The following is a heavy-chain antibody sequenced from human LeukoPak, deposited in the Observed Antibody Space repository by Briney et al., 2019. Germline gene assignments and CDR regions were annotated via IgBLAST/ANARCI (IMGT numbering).Heavy chain of an antibody. V-gene: IGHV3-23*01. CDR2: MSGSGGGAT. Sequence: GGSLRLSCAASGFTLSTFAMSWVRQAPGRGLEWVSGMSGSGGGATYYADSVKGRFTISRDNSKNTLYLQMNSLRAEDTAVYYCSEPDFDYWGQGTLVTVSS. CDR3: SEPDFDY. CDR1: GFTLSTFA. J-gene: IGHJ4*02.